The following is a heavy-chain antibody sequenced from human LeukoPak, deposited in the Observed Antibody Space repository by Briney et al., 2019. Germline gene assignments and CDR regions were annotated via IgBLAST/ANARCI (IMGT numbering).Heavy chain of an antibody. V-gene: IGHV3-23*01. CDR1: GFTFSAYA. CDR3: ARDLHYYVPMDV. Sequence: GGSLRLSCEASGFTFSAYAMTWVRQAPGKGLEWVSSIASDNQPHYSESVKGRFAISRDNSKNTLFLQLHNLRVEDTALYYCARDLHYYVPMDVGGQGTTVTVSS. J-gene: IGHJ6*02. CDR2: IASDNQP. D-gene: IGHD3-10*02.